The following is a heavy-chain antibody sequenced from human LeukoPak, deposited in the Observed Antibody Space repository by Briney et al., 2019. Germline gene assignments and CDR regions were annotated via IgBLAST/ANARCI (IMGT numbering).Heavy chain of an antibody. CDR2: ISGSGDRT. Sequence: GGSLRLSCAASGFPFSRNDMSWFRQAPGKGLGWASSISGSGDRTYYADSVKGRFTISRDTSKNTLYLEMNSLRVEDAAVYYCAKYRGFGDSYDSWGQGTLVTVSS. CDR3: AKYRGFGDSYDS. CDR1: GFPFSRND. J-gene: IGHJ4*02. V-gene: IGHV3-23*01. D-gene: IGHD3-10*01.